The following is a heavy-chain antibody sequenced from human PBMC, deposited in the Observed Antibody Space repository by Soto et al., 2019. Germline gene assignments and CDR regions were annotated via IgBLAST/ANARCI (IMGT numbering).Heavy chain of an antibody. CDR1: GGSFSGYY. D-gene: IGHD6-19*01. Sequence: SSETLSLTCAVYGGSFSGYYWSWIRQPPGKGLEWIGEINHSGSTNYNPSLKSRVTISVDTSKNQFSLKLSSVTAADTAVYYCARPAGYSSGWYNFWGQGTLVTVSS. V-gene: IGHV4-34*01. J-gene: IGHJ4*02. CDR3: ARPAGYSSGWYNF. CDR2: INHSGST.